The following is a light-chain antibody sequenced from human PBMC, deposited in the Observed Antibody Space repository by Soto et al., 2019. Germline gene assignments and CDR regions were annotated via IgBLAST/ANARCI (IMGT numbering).Light chain of an antibody. J-gene: IGKJ1*01. CDR2: GAS. CDR1: QSVSSNY. Sequence: EIVLTQSPGTLSLSPGERATLSCRASQSVSSNYLAWYQQKPGQAPRLLIYGASSRATGIPDRFSGSGSGTDFTLTISRLEPEDFAVYFCQQFQSSLRTFGQGTRVEV. CDR3: QQFQSSLRT. V-gene: IGKV3-20*01.